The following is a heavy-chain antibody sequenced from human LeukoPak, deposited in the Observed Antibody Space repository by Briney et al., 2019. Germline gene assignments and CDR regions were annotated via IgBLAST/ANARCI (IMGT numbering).Heavy chain of an antibody. D-gene: IGHD2-15*01. J-gene: IGHJ3*02. CDR3: ARDLSPVVAAYDAFDI. Sequence: GASVKVSCKASGGTSSSYAISWVRQAPGQGLEWMGGIIPIFGTANYAQKFQGRVTMTTDTSTSTAYMELRSLRSDDTAVYYCARDLSPVVAAYDAFDIWGQGTMVTVSS. CDR2: IIPIFGTA. V-gene: IGHV1-69*05. CDR1: GGTSSSYA.